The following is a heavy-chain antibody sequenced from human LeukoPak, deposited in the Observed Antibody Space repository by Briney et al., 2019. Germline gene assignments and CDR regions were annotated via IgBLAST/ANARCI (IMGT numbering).Heavy chain of an antibody. V-gene: IGHV3-74*03. CDR1: GFTFSDYW. CDR3: AKGRVPYYYPYGLDV. D-gene: IGHD1-1*01. Sequence: GGCLRLSCTASGFTFSDYWMHWVRQVPGKGLVWVSGISTDGSNTVFADSVKGRFTISRDNSKNTLYLQMNSLRAEDTAVYYCAKGRVPYYYPYGLDVWGQGTTVTVSS. CDR2: ISTDGSNT. J-gene: IGHJ6*02.